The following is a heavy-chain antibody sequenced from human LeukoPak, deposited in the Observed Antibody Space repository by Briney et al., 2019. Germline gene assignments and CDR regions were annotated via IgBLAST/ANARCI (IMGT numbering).Heavy chain of an antibody. CDR3: AREGPTVGSKWDNWYFDL. CDR2: ITRGSIYT. D-gene: IGHD1-26*01. Sequence: PEGSLRLSCAASGFTFSNYNMNWVRQTPGKGLEWVSSITRGSIYTFYADSVKGRFTISRDNAKNSLYLQMNSLRPGDTAVYYCAREGPTVGSKWDNWYFDLWGRGTLVTVSS. V-gene: IGHV3-21*01. CDR1: GFTFSNYN. J-gene: IGHJ2*01.